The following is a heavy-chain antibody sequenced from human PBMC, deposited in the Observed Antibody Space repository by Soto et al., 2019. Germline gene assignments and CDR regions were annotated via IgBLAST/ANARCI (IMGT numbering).Heavy chain of an antibody. CDR2: ISGSGGDT. D-gene: IGHD2-8*01. CDR1: GFSFSTYG. Sequence: GGSLRLSCAASGFSFSTYGMGWVRQPPGKGLEWVSGISGSGGDTYYADSVKGRFTISRDNSKNTLYLRMNSLRAEDTAVYYGGSTYYNPSTNDDDTISGGLSNNRVYPKMSPVTATDTAVYYCATVLDSSLGWFCSCTGSSYYDFDVWGQGTPVTVSS. J-gene: IGHJ4*01. CDR3: GSTYYNPSTNDDDTISGGLSNNRVYPKMSPVTATDTAVYYCATVLDSSLGWFCSCTGSSYYDFDV. V-gene: IGHV3-23*01.